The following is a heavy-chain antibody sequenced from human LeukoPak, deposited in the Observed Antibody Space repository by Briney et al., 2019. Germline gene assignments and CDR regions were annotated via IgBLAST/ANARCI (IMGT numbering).Heavy chain of an antibody. Sequence: GGSLRLSCAASGFTFSSNYMSWVRQAPGKGLEWVSVIYSGYSAYYADSVKGRFTISGDKSKNTLYLQMNSLRAEDTAVYYCARLNWEWGFDYWGQGTLVTVSS. J-gene: IGHJ4*02. V-gene: IGHV3-53*01. CDR3: ARLNWEWGFDY. CDR1: GFTFSSNY. D-gene: IGHD7-27*01. CDR2: IYSGYSA.